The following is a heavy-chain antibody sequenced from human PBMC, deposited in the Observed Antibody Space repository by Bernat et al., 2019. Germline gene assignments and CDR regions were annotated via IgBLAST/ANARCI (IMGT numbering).Heavy chain of an antibody. CDR2: MNPNSGNT. J-gene: IGHJ5*02. V-gene: IGHV1-8*01. D-gene: IGHD6-13*01. CDR1: GYTFTSYD. Sequence: QVQMVQSGAEVKETGASVKVSCKAFGYTFTSYDINWVRQATGQGLEWMGWMNPNSGNTGYAQKFQGRVTMTRNTSISTAYMELSSLRSEDTAVYYCARGQHRYSRGIFDPWGQGTLVTVSS. CDR3: ARGQHRYSRGIFDP.